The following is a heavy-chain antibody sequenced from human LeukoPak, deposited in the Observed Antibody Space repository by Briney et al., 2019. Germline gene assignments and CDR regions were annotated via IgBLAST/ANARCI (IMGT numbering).Heavy chain of an antibody. CDR1: GFTFSNYA. J-gene: IGHJ4*02. Sequence: GGSLRLSCAASGFTFSNYAMSWVRQAPGKGLEWVSAISGSGDNTYYADSVKGRFTISRDDSKNTLYLQMNSLRAEDTAIYYCASNYYGSGSYYNPRGYWGQGTLVTVSS. CDR2: ISGSGDNT. CDR3: ASNYYGSGSYYNPRGY. D-gene: IGHD3-10*01. V-gene: IGHV3-23*01.